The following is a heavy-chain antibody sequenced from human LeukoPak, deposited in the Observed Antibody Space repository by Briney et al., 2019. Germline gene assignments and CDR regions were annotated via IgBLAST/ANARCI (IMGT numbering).Heavy chain of an antibody. V-gene: IGHV3-23*01. D-gene: IGHD6-19*01. CDR2: ISGSGGST. J-gene: IGHJ6*03. CDR1: GFTFSSYA. Sequence: PGGSLRLSCAASGFTFSSYAMSWVRQAPGKGLEWVSAISGSGGSTYYADSVKGRFTISRDNSKNTLYLQMNSLRAEDTAVYYCARDSLLRGWYFAASYYVDVWGKGTTVTVSS. CDR3: ARDSLLRGWYFAASYYVDV.